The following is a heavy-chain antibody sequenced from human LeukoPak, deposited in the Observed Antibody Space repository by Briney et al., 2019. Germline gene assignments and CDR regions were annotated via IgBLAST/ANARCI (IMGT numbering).Heavy chain of an antibody. D-gene: IGHD6-19*01. Sequence: ASVKVSCKASGYTFTSYYMHWVRQAPGQGLEWMGIINPSGGSTSYAQKFQGRVTMTGDTSTSTVYMELSSLRSEDTAVYYCAREPRTDYSSGWGGDYGMDVWGQGTTVTVSS. CDR2: INPSGGST. J-gene: IGHJ6*02. CDR3: AREPRTDYSSGWGGDYGMDV. V-gene: IGHV1-46*01. CDR1: GYTFTSYY.